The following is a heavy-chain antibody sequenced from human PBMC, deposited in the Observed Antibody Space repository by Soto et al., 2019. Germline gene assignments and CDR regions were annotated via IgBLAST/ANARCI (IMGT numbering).Heavy chain of an antibody. D-gene: IGHD5-18*01. CDR3: TRDRRDGVTL. CDR1: GFYVSNYY. J-gene: IGHJ4*02. CDR2: IYRGGEI. V-gene: IGHV3-66*01. Sequence: EVQVVVSGGGWVQPGGSLRLSCAASGFYVSNYYMSWFGQAPGKGLEWVSVIYRGGEIYYADSVRRRFTTSRDISRNSLDLQPNSPRLDDPAVYYCTRDRRDGVTLWGQGVVFTVSS.